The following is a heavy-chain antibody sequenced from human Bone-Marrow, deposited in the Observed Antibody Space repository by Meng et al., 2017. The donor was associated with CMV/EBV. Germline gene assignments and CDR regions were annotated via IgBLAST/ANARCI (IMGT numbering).Heavy chain of an antibody. Sequence: GSLRLSCTVSGGSVSSGTYYWSWIRQPPGKGLEWIGYLYYSGSTNYNPSLKSRVTISVDTSKNQFSLKLSSVTAADTAVYYCARVKGHFGDYLPVDYWGQGTLVTVSS. J-gene: IGHJ4*02. CDR1: GGSVSSGTYY. D-gene: IGHD4-17*01. CDR3: ARVKGHFGDYLPVDY. CDR2: LYYSGST. V-gene: IGHV4-61*01.